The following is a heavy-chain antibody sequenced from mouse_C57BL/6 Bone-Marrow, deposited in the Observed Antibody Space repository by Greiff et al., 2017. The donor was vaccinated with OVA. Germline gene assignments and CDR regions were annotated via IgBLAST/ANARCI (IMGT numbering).Heavy chain of an antibody. CDR2: IYPGSGNT. J-gene: IGHJ2*01. V-gene: IGHV1-76*01. Sequence: QVQLQQSGAELVRPGASVKLSCKASGYTFTDYYINWVKQRPGQGLEWIARIYPGSGNTYYNEKFKGKATLTAEKSSSTAYMQLSSLTSEDSAVYVCARYPGRYFDYWGQGTTLTVSS. D-gene: IGHD1-1*01. CDR1: GYTFTDYY. CDR3: ARYPGRYFDY.